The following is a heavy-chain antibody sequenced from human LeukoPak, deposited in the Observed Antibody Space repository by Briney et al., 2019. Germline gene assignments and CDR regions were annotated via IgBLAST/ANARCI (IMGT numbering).Heavy chain of an antibody. V-gene: IGHV1-18*04. CDR1: GYTFTSYG. CDR2: ISAYNGNT. Sequence: GASVKVSCKASGYTFTSYGISWVRQAPGQGLEWMGWISAYNGNTNYAQKLQGRVTMTTDTSTSTAYMELRSLRSDDTAVYYCAICTFGGVMAAFDIWGQGTMVTVSS. D-gene: IGHD3-16*01. J-gene: IGHJ3*02. CDR3: AICTFGGVMAAFDI.